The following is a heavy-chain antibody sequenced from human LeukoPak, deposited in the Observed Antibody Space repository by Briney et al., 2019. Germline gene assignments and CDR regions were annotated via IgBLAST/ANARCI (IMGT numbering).Heavy chain of an antibody. J-gene: IGHJ4*02. Sequence: SETLSLTCTVSGGSISSYYWSWVRQPPGKGLEWIGYIHFSGSTYYNPSLKSRVTISLDTSKKQFPLKVSSVTAEDTAVYCCARSSATYHEGFDYWGQGALVTVSS. CDR1: GGSISSYY. D-gene: IGHD1-14*01. CDR2: IHFSGST. V-gene: IGHV4-59*08. CDR3: ARSSATYHEGFDY.